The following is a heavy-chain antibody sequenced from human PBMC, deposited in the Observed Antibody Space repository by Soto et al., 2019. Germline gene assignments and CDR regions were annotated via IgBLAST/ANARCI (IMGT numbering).Heavy chain of an antibody. D-gene: IGHD2-15*01. V-gene: IGHV3-33*01. J-gene: IGHJ4*02. CDR3: ARGRYLYCSGGSCSYFDY. CDR2: IWYDGSNK. Sequence: QVQLVESGGGVVQPGRSLRLSCAASGFTFSSYGMHWVRQAPGKGLEWVAVIWYDGSNKYYADSVKGRFTISRDNSKNTLYLQMNSLRDEDTAVYYCARGRYLYCSGGSCSYFDYWGQGTLVTVSS. CDR1: GFTFSSYG.